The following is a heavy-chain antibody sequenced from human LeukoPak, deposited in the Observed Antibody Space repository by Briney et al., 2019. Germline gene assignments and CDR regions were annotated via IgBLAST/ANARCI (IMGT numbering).Heavy chain of an antibody. V-gene: IGHV1-69*06. D-gene: IGHD3-10*01. J-gene: IGHJ4*02. Sequence: GASAKVSCKASGGAFSSYALSWVRQAPGQGLEWMGGIIPLFGTPNYAQKFQGRVTITADISTTTVYMDLNSLRSEDTAVYYCAAMYTVREVIIGDDYWGQGTLVTVSS. CDR3: AAMYTVREVIIGDDY. CDR1: GGAFSSYA. CDR2: IIPLFGTP.